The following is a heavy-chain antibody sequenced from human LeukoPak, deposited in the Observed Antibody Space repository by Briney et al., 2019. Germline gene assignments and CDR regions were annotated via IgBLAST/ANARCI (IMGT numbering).Heavy chain of an antibody. Sequence: PGGSLRLSCAASGFTFSSYSMNWVRQAPGKGLEWVSSISSSSSYIYYADSVKGRFTISRDNAKNSLYLQMNSLRAEDTAVYYCARDKYGDNSNAFDIWGQGTLVTVSS. CDR1: GFTFSSYS. CDR3: ARDKYGDNSNAFDI. CDR2: ISSSSSYI. V-gene: IGHV3-21*01. J-gene: IGHJ3*02. D-gene: IGHD4-23*01.